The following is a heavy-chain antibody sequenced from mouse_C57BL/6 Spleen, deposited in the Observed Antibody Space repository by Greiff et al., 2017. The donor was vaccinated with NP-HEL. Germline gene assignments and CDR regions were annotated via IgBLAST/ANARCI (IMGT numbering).Heavy chain of an antibody. CDR2: INPNNGGT. J-gene: IGHJ2*01. V-gene: IGHV1-26*01. Sequence: VQLQQSGPELVKPGASVKISCKASGYTFTDYYMNWVKQSHGQSLEWIGDINPNNGGTSYNQKFKGKATLTVAKSSSTASMELRSLTSEDSAVYYCARDTTVVEDYWGQGTTLTVSS. CDR3: ARDTTVVEDY. D-gene: IGHD1-1*01. CDR1: GYTFTDYY.